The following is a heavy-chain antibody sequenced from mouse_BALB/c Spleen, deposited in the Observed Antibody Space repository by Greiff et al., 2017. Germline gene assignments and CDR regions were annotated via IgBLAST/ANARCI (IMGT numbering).Heavy chain of an antibody. CDR1: GYTFTDYN. J-gene: IGHJ3*01. CDR3: ARPSLLRLPFAY. Sequence: VQLQQSGPELVKPGASVKIPCKASGYTFTDYNMVWVKQSHGKSLEWIGDINPNNGGTIYNQKFKGKATLTVDKSSSTAYMELRSLTSEDTAVYYCARPSLLRLPFAYWGQGTLVTVSA. V-gene: IGHV1-18*01. CDR2: INPNNGGT. D-gene: IGHD1-2*01.